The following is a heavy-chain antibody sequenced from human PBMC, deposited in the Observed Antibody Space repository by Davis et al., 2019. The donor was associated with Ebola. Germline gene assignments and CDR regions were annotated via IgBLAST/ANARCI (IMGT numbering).Heavy chain of an antibody. J-gene: IGHJ6*02. Sequence: GGSLRLSCAASGFTFSSYEMNWVRQAPGKGLEWVSSISSSSSYIYYADSVKGRFTISRDNAKNSLYLQMNSLRAEDTAVYYCAREGPYSNYEVYYYYGMDVWGQGTTVTVSS. V-gene: IGHV3-21*01. CDR2: ISSSSSYI. CDR3: AREGPYSNYEVYYYYGMDV. D-gene: IGHD4-11*01. CDR1: GFTFSSYE.